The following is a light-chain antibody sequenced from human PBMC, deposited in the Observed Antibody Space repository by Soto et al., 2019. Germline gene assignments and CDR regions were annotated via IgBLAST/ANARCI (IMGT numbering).Light chain of an antibody. V-gene: IGKV1-9*01. J-gene: IGKJ1*01. CDR1: QSISTY. Sequence: DIQMTQSPSSLSASVGDRVTITCRASQSISTYLNWFQQKPGKAPKLLIYAASTLQSGVPSRFSGSGSGTEFTLTISSLQPEDFATYYYQQLNSYPWTFGQGTKVDI. CDR3: QQLNSYPWT. CDR2: AAS.